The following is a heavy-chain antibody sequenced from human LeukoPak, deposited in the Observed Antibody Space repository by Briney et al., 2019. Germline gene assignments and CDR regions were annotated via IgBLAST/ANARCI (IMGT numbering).Heavy chain of an antibody. Sequence: GGSLRLSCAASGFTFSRYGMHWVRQAPGKGLEWVAVIWYDGSNKYYADSVKGRFTISRDNSKNTLYLQMNSLRAEDTAVYYCARGLTTETDAFDIWGQGTMVTVSS. CDR1: GFTFSRYG. V-gene: IGHV3-33*01. J-gene: IGHJ3*02. D-gene: IGHD1-1*01. CDR3: ARGLTTETDAFDI. CDR2: IWYDGSNK.